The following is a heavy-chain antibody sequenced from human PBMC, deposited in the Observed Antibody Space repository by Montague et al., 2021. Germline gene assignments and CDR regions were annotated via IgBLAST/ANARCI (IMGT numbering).Heavy chain of an antibody. CDR2: IKQDGSEK. D-gene: IGHD2-21*01. J-gene: IGHJ4*02. V-gene: IGHV3-7*01. CDR1: GFPFSNYW. Sequence: SLSLSLSASGFPFSNYWMSWVRQAPGKGLEWVANIKQDGSEKHYVDSVKGRFTISRDNAKNSLYLQMNSLRAEDTAVYFCARDQGQGYCGGDCYVGLDYWGQGTLVTVSS. CDR3: ARDQGQGYCGGDCYVGLDY.